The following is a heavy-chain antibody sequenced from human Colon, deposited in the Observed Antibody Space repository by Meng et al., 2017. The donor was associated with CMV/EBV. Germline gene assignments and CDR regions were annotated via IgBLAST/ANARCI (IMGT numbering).Heavy chain of an antibody. CDR1: GFSVGNNY. Sequence: GESLKISCAASGFSVGNNYMNWVRQAPGKGLEWVSVIYDVGNIYYADSVKGRFFISRDSSKNMLYLQMNGLRPEDTALYYCARGAFDWGQGTQVTVSS. CDR3: ARGAFD. CDR2: IYDVGNI. D-gene: IGHD2/OR15-2a*01. J-gene: IGHJ4*02. V-gene: IGHV3-66*02.